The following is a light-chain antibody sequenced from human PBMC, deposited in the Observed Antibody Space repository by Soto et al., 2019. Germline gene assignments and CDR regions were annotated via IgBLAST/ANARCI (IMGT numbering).Light chain of an antibody. Sequence: AIRMTQSPSSLSASTGDRVTITCRASQGISSYLAWYQQKPGKAPKLLIYAASTLQGGVPSRFSGSGSGTDFTLTISCLQSEDFATYYCQQYYSYPGTFGPGTKVDIK. J-gene: IGKJ3*01. CDR2: AAS. CDR1: QGISSY. V-gene: IGKV1-8*01. CDR3: QQYYSYPGT.